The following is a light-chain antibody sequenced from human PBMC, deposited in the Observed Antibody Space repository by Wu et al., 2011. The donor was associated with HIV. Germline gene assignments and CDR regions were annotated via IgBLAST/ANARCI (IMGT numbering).Light chain of an antibody. CDR2: GAS. V-gene: IGKV3-20*01. J-gene: IGKJ1*01. Sequence: EIVLTQSPGILSLSPGERVTLSCRASQSVRSSYSAWYQQKPGQAPRLIIYGASSRATGVPDRFSGSGSGTDFTLTISRLEPEDFAVYYCQQYGSSAVTFGQGTKVEIK. CDR1: QSVRSSY. CDR3: QQYGSSAVT.